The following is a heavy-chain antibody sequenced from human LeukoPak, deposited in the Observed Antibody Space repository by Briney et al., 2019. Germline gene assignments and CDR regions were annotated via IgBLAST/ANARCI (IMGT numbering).Heavy chain of an antibody. D-gene: IGHD1-26*01. J-gene: IGHJ4*02. V-gene: IGHV4-61*08. Sequence: SETLSLTCSVSGVSVGSAGYYWTWIRQPPGKGLEWIGYMYYSGNSNYNPFLKSRVTMSLDPSKNRFFLKLSSVTAADTAVYYCARSQSQSGSYRYYFTYWGQGTLVTVSS. CDR2: MYYSGNS. CDR1: GVSVGSAGYY. CDR3: ARSQSQSGSYRYYFTY.